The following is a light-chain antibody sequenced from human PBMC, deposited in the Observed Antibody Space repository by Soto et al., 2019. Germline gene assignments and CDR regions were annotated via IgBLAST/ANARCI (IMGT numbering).Light chain of an antibody. J-gene: IGKJ1*01. CDR3: QQYNSYSPWT. Sequence: DIQMTQSPSTVSASVADIVTFTCRTSQSISVWLAWYQQKPGKAPNLLIYDVSNLESGVPSRFSGSGSGTEFTLTISSLQADDFATYYCQQYNSYSPWTFGQGTKVDIK. CDR2: DVS. CDR1: QSISVW. V-gene: IGKV1-5*01.